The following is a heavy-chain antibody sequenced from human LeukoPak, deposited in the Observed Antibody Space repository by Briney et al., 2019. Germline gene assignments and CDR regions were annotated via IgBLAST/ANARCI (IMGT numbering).Heavy chain of an antibody. D-gene: IGHD3-10*01. CDR2: ISSSSSYI. CDR1: GFTFSSYS. CDR3: ASGEVTSVDY. J-gene: IGHJ4*02. V-gene: IGHV3-21*01. Sequence: PGGSLRLSCAASGFTFSSYSMNWVRQAPGKGLEWVSSISSSSSYIYYADSVKGRFTISRDNAKNSLYLQTNSLRAEDTAVYYCASGEVTSVDYWGQGTLVTVSS.